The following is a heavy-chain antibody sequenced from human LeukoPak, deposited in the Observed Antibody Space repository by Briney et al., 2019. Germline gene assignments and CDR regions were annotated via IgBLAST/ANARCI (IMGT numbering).Heavy chain of an antibody. J-gene: IGHJ3*02. CDR2: ISAYNGNT. V-gene: IGHV1-18*01. CDR3: ARDVPGEGSLDAFDI. D-gene: IGHD3-16*01. Sequence: ASVKVSCKASGYTFTSYGISWVRQAPGQGLEWMGWISAYNGNTNYAQKLQGRVTMTTDTSTSTAYMELRSLRSDDTAVYYCARDVPGEGSLDAFDIWGQGTMVTVSS. CDR1: GYTFTSYG.